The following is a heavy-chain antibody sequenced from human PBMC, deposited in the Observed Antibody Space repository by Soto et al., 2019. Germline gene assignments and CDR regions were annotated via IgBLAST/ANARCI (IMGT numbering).Heavy chain of an antibody. Sequence: EVQLVESGGGLVQPGGSLRLSCAASGFTFSSYWMHWVRQAPGKGLVWVSRINSDGSSTSYADSVKGRFTISRDSAKNRLYVQMNSLRAEDTAVYYCARDTAGYSTLDVWGQGTTVTVSS. V-gene: IGHV3-74*01. CDR3: ARDTAGYSTLDV. CDR1: GFTFSSYW. CDR2: INSDGSST. J-gene: IGHJ6*02. D-gene: IGHD2-15*01.